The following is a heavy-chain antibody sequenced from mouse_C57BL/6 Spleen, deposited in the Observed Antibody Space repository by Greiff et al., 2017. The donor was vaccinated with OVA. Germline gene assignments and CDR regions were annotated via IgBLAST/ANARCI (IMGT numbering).Heavy chain of an antibody. CDR1: GYTFTDYN. J-gene: IGHJ1*03. Sequence: VQLQQSGPELVKPGASVKMSCKASGYTFTDYNMHWVKQSHGKSLEWIGYINPNNGGTSYNQKFKGKATLTVNKSSSTAYMELRSLTSEDSAVYYCAGATVVGRDWYFDVWGTGTTVTVSS. D-gene: IGHD1-1*01. CDR3: AGATVVGRDWYFDV. CDR2: INPNNGGT. V-gene: IGHV1-22*01.